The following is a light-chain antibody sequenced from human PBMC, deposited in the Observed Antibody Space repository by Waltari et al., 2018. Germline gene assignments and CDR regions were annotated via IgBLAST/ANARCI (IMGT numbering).Light chain of an antibody. J-gene: IGLJ3*02. V-gene: IGLV1-44*01. Sequence: QSVLTQPPSASGTPGQRVTISCSGSTSNIGSTSVKWYQQFPGAAPKLLVYNNDQRPSGVPDRFSGSRSCTSASLAISGLQSEDEADYYCESWDDSLNGRLFGGGTALTVL. CDR2: NND. CDR3: ESWDDSLNGRL. CDR1: TSNIGSTS.